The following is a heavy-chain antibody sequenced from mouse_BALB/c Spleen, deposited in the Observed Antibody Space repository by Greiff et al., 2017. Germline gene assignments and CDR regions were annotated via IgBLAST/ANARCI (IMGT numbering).Heavy chain of an antibody. V-gene: IGHV5-17*02. J-gene: IGHJ4*01. D-gene: IGHD4-1*01. CDR1: GFTFSSFG. CDR2: ISSGSSTI. Sequence: EVQGVESGGGLVQPGGSRKLSCAASGFTFSSFGMHWVRQAPEKGLEWVAYISSGSSTIYYADTVKGRFTISRDNPKNTLFLQMTSLRSEDTAMYYCARLGRGAMDYWGQGTSVTVSS. CDR3: ARLGRGAMDY.